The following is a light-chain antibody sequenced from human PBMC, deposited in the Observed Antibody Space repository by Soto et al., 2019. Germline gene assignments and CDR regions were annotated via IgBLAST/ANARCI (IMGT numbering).Light chain of an antibody. CDR2: AAS. J-gene: IGKJ4*01. CDR3: QQYNSWPALT. Sequence: EIVMTQSPATLSVSPGERATLSCRASQSVNSNLAWYQQKPGQAPRLLIYAASTRATGIPARFGGSGSGTEFTLTISSLQSEDFAVSYCQQYNSWPALTVGGGTTVEIK. V-gene: IGKV3-15*01. CDR1: QSVNSN.